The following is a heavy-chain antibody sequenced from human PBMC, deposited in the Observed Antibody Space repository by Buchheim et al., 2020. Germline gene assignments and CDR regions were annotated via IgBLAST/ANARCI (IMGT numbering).Heavy chain of an antibody. V-gene: IGHV1-46*01. CDR3: ARTSKYYDFWSGYYRAEYFQH. J-gene: IGHJ1*01. CDR1: GYTFTSYY. D-gene: IGHD3-3*01. CDR2: INPSGGST. Sequence: QVQLVQSGAEVKKPGASVKVSCKASGYTFTSYYMHWVRQAPGQGLEWMGIINPSGGSTSYAQKFQGRVTMTRDTSPSTVYMELSSLRSEDTAVYYCARTSKYYDFWSGYYRAEYFQHWGQGTL.